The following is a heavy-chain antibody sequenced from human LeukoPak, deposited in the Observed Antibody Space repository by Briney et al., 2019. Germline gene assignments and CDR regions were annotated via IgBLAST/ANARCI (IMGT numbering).Heavy chain of an antibody. CDR1: GFTFSSYA. V-gene: IGHV3-23*01. J-gene: IGHJ6*04. Sequence: GGSLRLSCAASGFTFSSYAMSWVRQAPGKGLEWVSAISGSGGSTYYADSVKGRFTISRDKSKNTLYLQMNSLRAEDTAVYYCAKDAVGSSGTKYYYYGMDVWGKGTTVTVSS. CDR3: AKDAVGSSGTKYYYYGMDV. D-gene: IGHD3-22*01. CDR2: ISGSGGST.